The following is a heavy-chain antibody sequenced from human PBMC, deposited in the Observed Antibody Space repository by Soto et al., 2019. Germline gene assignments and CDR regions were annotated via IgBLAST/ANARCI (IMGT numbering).Heavy chain of an antibody. Sequence: QVQLQQSGPGLVKPSQTLSLTCTVSGDSISSDYYHWTWIRQSPGKGLEWIGYIHHSGSILYNPSLKSRVTISVDTYKTQFSLHLTSVTAADTAVYFCAREDDGGDSLDVWGQGTTVTVSS. CDR2: IHHSGSI. D-gene: IGHD2-21*02. CDR3: AREDDGGDSLDV. V-gene: IGHV4-30-4*08. CDR1: GDSISSDYYH. J-gene: IGHJ6*02.